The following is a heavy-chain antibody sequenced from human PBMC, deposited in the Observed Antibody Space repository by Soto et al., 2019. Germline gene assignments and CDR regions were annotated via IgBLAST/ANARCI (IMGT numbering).Heavy chain of an antibody. J-gene: IGHJ4*02. V-gene: IGHV4-59*01. CDR3: ARDIAARPDRYTVHYFDY. CDR1: GGSISSYY. CDR2: IYYSGST. Sequence: SETLSLTCTVSGGSISSYYWSWIRQPPGKGLEWIGYIYYSGSTNYNPSLKSRVTISVDTSKNQFSLKLSSVTAADTAVYYCARDIAARPDRYTVHYFDYWGQGTLVTVSS. D-gene: IGHD6-6*01.